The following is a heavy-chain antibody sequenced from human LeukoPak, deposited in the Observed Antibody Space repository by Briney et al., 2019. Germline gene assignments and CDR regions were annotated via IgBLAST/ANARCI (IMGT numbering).Heavy chain of an antibody. CDR1: GFTFDDYA. J-gene: IGHJ4*02. CDR3: AKSLYHYYDSSGYYYDNYFDY. CDR2: VSGDGGST. V-gene: IGHV3-43*02. Sequence: GGSLRLSCAASGFTFDDYAMHWVRQAPGKGLEWVSLVSGDGGSTYYADSVKGRFTISRDNSKNSLYLQMNSLGTEDTALYYCAKSLYHYYDSSGYYYDNYFDYWGQGTLVTVSS. D-gene: IGHD3-22*01.